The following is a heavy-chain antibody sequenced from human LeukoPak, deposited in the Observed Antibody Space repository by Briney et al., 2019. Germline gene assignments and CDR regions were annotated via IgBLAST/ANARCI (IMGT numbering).Heavy chain of an antibody. CDR3: ARDIRPHYYDSSDAFDI. J-gene: IGHJ3*02. V-gene: IGHV4-31*03. CDR2: IYYSGST. CDR1: GGSISSSSYY. D-gene: IGHD3-22*01. Sequence: SETLSLTCTVSGGSISSSSYYWGWIRQPPGKGLEWIGYIYYSGSTYYNPSLKSRVTISVDTSKNQFSLKLSSVTAADTAVYYCARDIRPHYYDSSDAFDIWGQGTMVTVSS.